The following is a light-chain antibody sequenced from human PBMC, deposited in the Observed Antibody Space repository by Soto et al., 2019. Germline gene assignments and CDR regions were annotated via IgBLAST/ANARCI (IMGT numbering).Light chain of an antibody. Sequence: EVVMTQSPATLSVSPGERATLSCRASQTVGKNYLAWYQQKPGQAPRLLIYGISARATGIPARFSGSGSGTEFTLTINSLHSEDFAVYYCQQYTNWPITFGQGTRLEIK. CDR1: QTVGKN. J-gene: IGKJ5*01. CDR3: QQYTNWPIT. CDR2: GIS. V-gene: IGKV3-15*01.